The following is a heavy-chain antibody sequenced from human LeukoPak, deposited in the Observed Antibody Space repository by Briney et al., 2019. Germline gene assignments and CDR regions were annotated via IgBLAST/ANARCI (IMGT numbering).Heavy chain of an antibody. CDR3: ARRETYYDFWSGSPYWFDP. J-gene: IGHJ5*02. CDR2: INHSGST. CDR1: GGSFSGYY. V-gene: IGHV4-34*01. D-gene: IGHD3-3*01. Sequence: SETLSLTCAVSGGSFSGYYWSWIRQPPGKGLEWIGEINHSGSTNYNPSLKSRVTISVDTSKNQFSLKLCSVTAADTAVYYCARRETYYDFWSGSPYWFDPWGQGTLVTVSS.